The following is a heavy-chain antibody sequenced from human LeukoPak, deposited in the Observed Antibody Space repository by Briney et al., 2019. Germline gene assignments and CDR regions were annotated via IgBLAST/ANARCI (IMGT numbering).Heavy chain of an antibody. CDR1: GFSLSTSGMR. Sequence: SGPALVKPTQTLTLTCTSSGFSLSTSGMRVSWIRQPPGKALEWLARIDWDDDKFYSTSLKTRLTISKDTSKNPVVLTMTNMDPVDTATYYCARTYGDSNFDYWGQGTLVTVSS. V-gene: IGHV2-70*04. CDR3: ARTYGDSNFDY. J-gene: IGHJ4*02. D-gene: IGHD4-17*01. CDR2: IDWDDDK.